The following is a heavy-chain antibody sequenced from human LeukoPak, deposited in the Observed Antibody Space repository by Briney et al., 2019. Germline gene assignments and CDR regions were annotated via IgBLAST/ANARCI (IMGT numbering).Heavy chain of an antibody. CDR2: ISWNSGSI. Sequence: PGRSLRLSSVVSGFTFDDYAMHRVRQAPGKGLEWGSGISWNSGSIGYADSVKGRFTISRDNAKNSLYLQMNSLRAEDMALYYCARSTAAGNDAFDIWGQGTMVTVSS. CDR1: GFTFDDYA. V-gene: IGHV3-9*03. CDR3: ARSTAAGNDAFDI. D-gene: IGHD6-13*01. J-gene: IGHJ3*02.